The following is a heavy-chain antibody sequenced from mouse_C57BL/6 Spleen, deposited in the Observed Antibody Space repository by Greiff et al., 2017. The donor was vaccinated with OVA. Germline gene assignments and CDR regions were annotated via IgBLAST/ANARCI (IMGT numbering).Heavy chain of an antibody. CDR1: GYAFSSSW. CDR2: IYPGDGDT. CDR3: ARDYDGRGFAY. V-gene: IGHV1-82*01. J-gene: IGHJ3*01. Sequence: VQLQQSGPELVKPGASVKISCKASGYAFSSSWMNWVKQRPGKGLEWIGRIYPGDGDTNYNGKFKGKATLTADKSSSTAYMQLSSLTSEDSAVYFCARDYDGRGFAYWGQGTLVTVSA. D-gene: IGHD2-4*01.